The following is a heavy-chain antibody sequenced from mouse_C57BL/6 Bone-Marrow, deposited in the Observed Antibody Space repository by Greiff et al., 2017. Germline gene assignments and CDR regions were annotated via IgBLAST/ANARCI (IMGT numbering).Heavy chain of an antibody. J-gene: IGHJ4*01. Sequence: EVQLQQSGPELVKPGASVKISCKASRYSFTDYNMNWEKQSNGKSLEWIGVINPNYGTTSYNQKFKGKATLTVDQSSSTAYMQLNSLTSEDSAVYYCARYYYGPRTNAMDYWGQGTSVTVSS. CDR3: ARYYYGPRTNAMDY. CDR1: RYSFTDYN. V-gene: IGHV1-39*01. D-gene: IGHD1-1*01. CDR2: INPNYGTT.